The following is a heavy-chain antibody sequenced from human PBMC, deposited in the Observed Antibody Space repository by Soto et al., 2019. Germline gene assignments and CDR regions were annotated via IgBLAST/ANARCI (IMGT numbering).Heavy chain of an antibody. CDR1: GGSISSSNW. V-gene: IGHV4-4*02. CDR2: IYHSGST. CDR3: ARGTSGDYVARERWFDP. Sequence: SETLSLTCAVSGGSISSSNWWSWVRQPPGKGLEWIGEIYHSGSTNYNPSLKSRVTISVDKSKNQFSLKLSSVTAADTAVYYCARGTSGDYVARERWFDPWGQGTLVTVSS. J-gene: IGHJ5*02. D-gene: IGHD4-17*01.